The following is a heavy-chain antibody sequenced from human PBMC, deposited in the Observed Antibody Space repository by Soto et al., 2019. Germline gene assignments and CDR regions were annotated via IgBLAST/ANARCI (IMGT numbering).Heavy chain of an antibody. CDR3: AKREVRFLEWAPFDY. CDR1: GFTFSSYA. D-gene: IGHD3-3*01. V-gene: IGHV3-23*01. CDR2: ISGSGGST. J-gene: IGHJ4*02. Sequence: EVQLLESGGGLVQPGGSLRLSCAASGFTFSSYAMSWVRQAPGKGLEWVSAISGSGGSTYYADSVKGRFTISRDNSKNTLYLQMYSLRAEDTAVYYCAKREVRFLEWAPFDYWGQGTLVTVSS.